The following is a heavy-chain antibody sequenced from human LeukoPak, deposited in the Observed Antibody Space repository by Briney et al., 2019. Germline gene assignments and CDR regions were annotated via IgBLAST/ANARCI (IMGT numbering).Heavy chain of an antibody. CDR2: ISWNSGSI. Sequence: GGSLRLSCAASGFTFDDYAMHWVRHAPGKGLEWVSGISWNSGSIGYADSVKGRFTIPRDNAKNSLYLQMNSLRAEDTALYYCAKDIIQGYSYGPYYFDYWGQGTLVTVSS. CDR3: AKDIIQGYSYGPYYFDY. V-gene: IGHV3-9*01. J-gene: IGHJ4*02. CDR1: GFTFDDYA. D-gene: IGHD5-18*01.